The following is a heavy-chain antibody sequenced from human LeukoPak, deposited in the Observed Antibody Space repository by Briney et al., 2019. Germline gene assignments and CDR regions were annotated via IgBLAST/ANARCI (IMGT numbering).Heavy chain of an antibody. J-gene: IGHJ6*02. CDR3: AKEEWSGRNYYGMDV. Sequence: PGGSLRLSCAASGFTFSTYEMNWVRQAPGRGLEWVSHISSSGTTIYYADSVKGRFTISRDNAKNSLFLQMNSLRAEDTALYYCAKEEWSGRNYYGMDVWGQGTTVTVSS. CDR1: GFTFSTYE. D-gene: IGHD3-3*01. CDR2: ISSSGTTI. V-gene: IGHV3-48*03.